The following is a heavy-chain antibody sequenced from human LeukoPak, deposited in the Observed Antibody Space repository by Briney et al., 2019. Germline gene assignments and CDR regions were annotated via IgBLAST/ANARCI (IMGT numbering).Heavy chain of an antibody. J-gene: IGHJ4*02. CDR3: ARGSPSSTSCCSPRI. CDR1: GGSISSGGYY. CDR2: IYYSGST. Sequence: SETLSLTCTVSGGSISSGGYYWSWIRXXXXXGXXXIGYIYYSGSTYYNPSLKSRVTISVDTSKNQFSLKLSSVTAADTAVYYCARGSPSSTSCCSPRIWGQGTLVTVSS. V-gene: IGHV4-31*03. D-gene: IGHD2-2*01.